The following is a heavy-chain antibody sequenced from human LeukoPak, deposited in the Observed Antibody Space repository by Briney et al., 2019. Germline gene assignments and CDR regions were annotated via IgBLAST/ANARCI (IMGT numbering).Heavy chain of an antibody. CDR2: IYYSGST. V-gene: IGHV4-59*11. D-gene: IGHD3-10*01. Sequence: SETLSLTCTVSGGSISSHYWSWIRQPPGKGLEWIGYIYYSGSTNYNPFLKSRVTISVDTSKNQFSLKLSSVTAADTAVYYCARFGYGSGEFDYWGQGTLVTVSS. CDR3: ARFGYGSGEFDY. CDR1: GGSISSHY. J-gene: IGHJ4*02.